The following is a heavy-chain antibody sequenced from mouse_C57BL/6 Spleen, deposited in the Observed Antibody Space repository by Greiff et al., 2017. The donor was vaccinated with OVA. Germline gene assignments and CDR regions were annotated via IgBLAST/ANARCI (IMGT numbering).Heavy chain of an antibody. J-gene: IGHJ2*01. CDR1: GYAFSSSW. CDR2: IYPGDGDT. V-gene: IGHV1-82*01. CDR3: SRRHYRSPFDY. D-gene: IGHD2-12*01. Sequence: QVQLQQSGPELVKPGASVKISCKASGYAFSSSWMNWVQQRPGKGLEWIGRIYPGDGDTNYNGKFKGNATLTADKSSSTAYMQISSLTSEDSAVYFCSRRHYRSPFDYWGQGTTLTVSS.